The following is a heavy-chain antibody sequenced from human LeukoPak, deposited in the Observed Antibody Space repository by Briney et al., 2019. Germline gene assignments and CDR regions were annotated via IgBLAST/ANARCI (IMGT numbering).Heavy chain of an antibody. J-gene: IGHJ6*02. V-gene: IGHV3-23*01. CDR1: GVSFSSDA. CDR3: AKTGSSGYYYGRYYYYGMDV. D-gene: IGHD3-22*01. CDR2: ISGSGGST. Sequence: GASLRLSCAASGVSFSSDAMSWVRHAPRDGLERVSAISGSGGSTYYADSVKGRLTISRENSKNKLYLQMNSLRAEDTAVYYCAKTGSSGYYYGRYYYYGMDVWGQGTTVTVSS.